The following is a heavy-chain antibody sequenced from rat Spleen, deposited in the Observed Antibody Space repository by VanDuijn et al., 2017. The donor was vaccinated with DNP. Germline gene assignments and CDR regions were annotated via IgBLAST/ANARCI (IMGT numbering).Heavy chain of an antibody. D-gene: IGHD1-7*01. V-gene: IGHV3-1*01. Sequence: EMQLQESGPGLVKPSQSLSLTCSVTDYSITSDYWGWIRKFPGNKMEYVGHISYSGSTSYNPSLKSRISITRDTSKNLFFLHLNSVTTEDTATYYCAREEAYYGYDYLDYWGQGVMVTVSS. CDR1: DYSITSDY. CDR3: AREEAYYGYDYLDY. J-gene: IGHJ2*01. CDR2: ISYSGST.